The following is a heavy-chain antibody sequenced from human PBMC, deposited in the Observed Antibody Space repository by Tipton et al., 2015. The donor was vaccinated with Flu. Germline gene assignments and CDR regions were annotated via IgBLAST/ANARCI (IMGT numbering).Heavy chain of an antibody. J-gene: IGHJ4*02. D-gene: IGHD3-10*02. CDR1: GYSISSGYY. V-gene: IGHV4-38-2*01. Sequence: TLSLTCAVSGYSISSGYYWGWVRQPPRKGLEWIGTIYHSGSTYYNPSLKSRLTMSVDTSKNQFSLKLSSVTAADTAVYYCARHTGDSVRGVIDYWGQGTLVTVSS. CDR3: ARHTGDSVRGVIDY. CDR2: IYHSGST.